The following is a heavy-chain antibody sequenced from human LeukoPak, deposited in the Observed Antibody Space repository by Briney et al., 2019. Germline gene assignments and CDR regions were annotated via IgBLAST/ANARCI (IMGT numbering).Heavy chain of an antibody. D-gene: IGHD6-19*01. J-gene: IGHJ3*02. V-gene: IGHV4-34*01. CDR1: GGSFSGYY. Sequence: PSETLSLTCAVYGGSFSGYYWSWIRQPPGKGLEWIGEINHSGSTNYNPSLKSRVTISVDTSKNQFSLKLSSVTAADTAVYYCARATPGYSSGWYEGPEAFDIWGQGTMVTVSS. CDR2: INHSGST. CDR3: ARATPGYSSGWYEGPEAFDI.